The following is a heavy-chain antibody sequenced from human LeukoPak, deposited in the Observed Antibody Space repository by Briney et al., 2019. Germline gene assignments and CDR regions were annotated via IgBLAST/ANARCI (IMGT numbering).Heavy chain of an antibody. CDR1: GFTFSSYA. CDR2: ISGSGSST. V-gene: IGHV3-23*01. J-gene: IGHJ4*02. CDR3: AKEVDY. Sequence: PGGSLRLSCAAPGFTFSSYAMSWVRPAPGKGLEWASAISGSGSSTFYADSVKGRFTNSRDNAKSTLYLQMNSLRAEDTAVYNCAKEVDYWGQGTLVTVSS.